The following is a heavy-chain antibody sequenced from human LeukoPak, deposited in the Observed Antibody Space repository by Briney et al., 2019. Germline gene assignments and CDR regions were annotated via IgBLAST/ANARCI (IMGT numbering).Heavy chain of an antibody. J-gene: IGHJ1*01. CDR2: IYYSGST. Sequence: SETLSLTCTVSGGSISSYYWSWIRQSPGKGLEWIGYIYYSGSTNYNPSLKSRVTISVDTSKNQFSLRLSSVTAADTAVYYCARSYSGSFLYWGQGSLVTVSS. CDR3: ARSYSGSFLY. V-gene: IGHV4-59*08. CDR1: GGSISSYY. D-gene: IGHD1-26*01.